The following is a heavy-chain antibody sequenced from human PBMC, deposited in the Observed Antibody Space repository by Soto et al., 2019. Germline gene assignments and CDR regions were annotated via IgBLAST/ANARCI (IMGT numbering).Heavy chain of an antibody. J-gene: IGHJ6*02. CDR2: ISAYNGNT. Sequence: ASVKVSCKASGYTFTSYGISLVRQAPGQGLEWMGWISAYNGNTNYAQKLQGRVTMTTDTSTSTAYMELRSLRSDDTAVYYCARNPTVLYYYYYYGMDVWGQGTTVTVSS. D-gene: IGHD4-4*01. V-gene: IGHV1-18*04. CDR3: ARNPTVLYYYYYYGMDV. CDR1: GYTFTSYG.